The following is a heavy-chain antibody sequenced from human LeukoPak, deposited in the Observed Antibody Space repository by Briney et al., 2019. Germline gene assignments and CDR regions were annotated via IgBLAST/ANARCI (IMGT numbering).Heavy chain of an antibody. D-gene: IGHD3-3*01. CDR3: ARFLLDYDFWSGSLDV. CDR2: IRYDGSNK. Sequence: PGGSLRLSCAASGFTFSSYGMHWVRQAPGKGLEWLAFIRYDGSNKYYADSVKGRFTISRDNSKNTLYLQMNSLRAEDTAVYYCARFLLDYDFWSGSLDVWGKGTTVTVSS. J-gene: IGHJ6*04. V-gene: IGHV3-30*02. CDR1: GFTFSSYG.